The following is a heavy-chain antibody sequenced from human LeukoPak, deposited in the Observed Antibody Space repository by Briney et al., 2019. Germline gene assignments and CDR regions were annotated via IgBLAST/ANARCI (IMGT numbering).Heavy chain of an antibody. D-gene: IGHD6-13*01. CDR2: IYTSGST. CDR1: GGSLSSYY. J-gene: IGHJ6*02. Sequence: KPSETLSLTCTVSGGSLSSYYWSWIRQPAGKGLEWIGRIYTSGSTNYNPSLKSRVTMSVDTSKNQFSLKLSSVTAADTAVYYCARDAPTHPRWKVAAAGTHGMDVWGQGTTVTVSS. V-gene: IGHV4-4*07. CDR3: ARDAPTHPRWKVAAAGTHGMDV.